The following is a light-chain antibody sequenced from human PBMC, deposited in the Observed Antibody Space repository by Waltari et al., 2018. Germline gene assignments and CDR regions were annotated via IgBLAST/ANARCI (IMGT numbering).Light chain of an antibody. J-gene: IGKJ2*03. V-gene: IGKV2-40*01. CDR1: QSLLDSEDGNTY. CDR2: EVS. CDR3: MQALEFPYS. Sequence: DIVMTQTPLSLPVTLGEPASISCRSSQSLLDSEDGNTYLEWYLQKPGQSPQLLIYEVSNRASGVPDRFSGSGSDTDSTLKISRVEAEDVGVYYCMQALEFPYSFGQGTKVEIK.